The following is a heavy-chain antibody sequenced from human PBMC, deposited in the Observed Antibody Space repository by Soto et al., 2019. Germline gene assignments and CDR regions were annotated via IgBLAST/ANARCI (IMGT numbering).Heavy chain of an antibody. J-gene: IGHJ3*02. CDR2: ISAYNGNT. CDR1: GYTFTSYG. Sequence: GASVKVSCKASGYTFTSYGISWVRQAPGQRLERIGWISAYNGNTNYAQKQQGRVTMTTDTSTSTDKMKTTSMRSDDTAVYYCARDVMRLPPTLRFLEWLPREVKAHDAFDIWGQGTMVTVSS. V-gene: IGHV1-18*01. D-gene: IGHD3-3*01. CDR3: ARDVMRLPPTLRFLEWLPREVKAHDAFDI.